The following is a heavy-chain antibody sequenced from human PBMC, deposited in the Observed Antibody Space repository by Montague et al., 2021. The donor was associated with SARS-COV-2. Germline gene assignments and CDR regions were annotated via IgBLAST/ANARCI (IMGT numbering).Heavy chain of an antibody. CDR3: ARHRNYGDHSLDNWFHP. CDR1: GDSTSCPNCY. Sequence: SETLSLTCTVSGDSTSCPNCYWGWIRQAPGKGLDWIGTIYNSGTTYYXPSLKSRLTVSIDTSKNQFSLKLTSVTAADTAVYYCARHRNYGDHSLDNWFHPWGQGTLGTVSS. J-gene: IGHJ5*02. D-gene: IGHD4-17*01. V-gene: IGHV4-39*01. CDR2: IYNSGTT.